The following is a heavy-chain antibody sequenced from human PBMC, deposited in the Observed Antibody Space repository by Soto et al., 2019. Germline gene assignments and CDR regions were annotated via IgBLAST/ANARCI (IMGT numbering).Heavy chain of an antibody. J-gene: IGHJ5*02. CDR1: GGSISSSSYY. CDR2: IYYSGST. Sequence: SETLSLTCTVSGGSISSSSYYWGWIRQPPGKGLEWIGSIYYSGSTYYNPSLKSRVTISVDTSKNQFSLKLSSVTAADTAVYYCARHHYDFWSGHYAWSQGTLVTVSS. V-gene: IGHV4-39*01. CDR3: ARHHYDFWSGHYA. D-gene: IGHD3-3*01.